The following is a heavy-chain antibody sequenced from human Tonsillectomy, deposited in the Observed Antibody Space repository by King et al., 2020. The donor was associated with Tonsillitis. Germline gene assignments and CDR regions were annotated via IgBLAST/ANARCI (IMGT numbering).Heavy chain of an antibody. J-gene: IGHJ6*03. CDR1: GFTFSDYG. CDR3: ARVSFYYYSMDV. V-gene: IGHV3-33*01. Sequence: VQLVESGGGVVQPGRSLRLSCTASGFTFSDYGMHWVRQAPGKGLEWMAVMWFDGSNKYFADSVKGRFTISRDNSKNTLYLQMNSLSAEDTAVYYFARVSFYYYSMDVWGKGTTVTVSS. CDR2: MWFDGSNK.